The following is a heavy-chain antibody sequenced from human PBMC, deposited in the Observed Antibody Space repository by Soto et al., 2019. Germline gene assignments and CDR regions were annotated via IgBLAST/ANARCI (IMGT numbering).Heavy chain of an antibody. D-gene: IGHD3-16*01. CDR2: ISSSSKDK. CDR3: ARGSWGGDGIDV. J-gene: IGHJ6*02. V-gene: IGHV3-21*01. CDR1: GFTFNTYT. Sequence: GGSLRLFCAASGFTFNTYTINWVRQAPGKCQEWVASISSSSKDKFYAASVNARFTISRDNAKSSVYLQMSSLGAGDTALYYCARGSWGGDGIDVWGQGXTVTVYS.